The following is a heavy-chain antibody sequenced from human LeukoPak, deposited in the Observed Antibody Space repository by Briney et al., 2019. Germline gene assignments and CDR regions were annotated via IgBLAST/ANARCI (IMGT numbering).Heavy chain of an antibody. Sequence: ASVKASCKASGYTFTSYDINWVRQATGQGLEWMGWMNPNSGNTGYAQKFQGRVTMTRNTSISTAYMELSSLRSEDTAVYYCARGPSYVVTFGGVINWFDPWGQGTLVTVSS. CDR2: MNPNSGNT. D-gene: IGHD3-16*01. J-gene: IGHJ5*02. V-gene: IGHV1-8*01. CDR1: GYTFTSYD. CDR3: ARGPSYVVTFGGVINWFDP.